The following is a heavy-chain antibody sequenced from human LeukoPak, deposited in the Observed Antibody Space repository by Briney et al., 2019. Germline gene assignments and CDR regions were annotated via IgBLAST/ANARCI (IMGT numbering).Heavy chain of an antibody. V-gene: IGHV3-21*01. Sequence: PGGSLRLSCAASGFTFSSYSMNWVRQAPGKGLEWVSSISSSSSYIYYADSVKGRFTISRDNAKNSLYLQMNSLRVEDTAVYYCARDFVGARGNWGQGTLVTVSS. CDR3: ARDFVGARGN. CDR1: GFTFSSYS. CDR2: ISSSSSYI. J-gene: IGHJ4*02. D-gene: IGHD1-26*01.